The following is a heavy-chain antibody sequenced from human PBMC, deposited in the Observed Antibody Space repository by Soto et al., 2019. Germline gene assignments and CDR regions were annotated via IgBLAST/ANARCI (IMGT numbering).Heavy chain of an antibody. CDR3: ARWGTTGGLDV. J-gene: IGHJ4*02. D-gene: IGHD3-16*01. V-gene: IGHV3-33*05. CDR1: GFTFRSYV. CDR2: TSYDGSNN. Sequence: QVQLVESGGGVVQPGTSLSLSCVGSGFTFRSYVIHWVRQAPGKGLEWVALTSYDGSNNFYGDSVKGRFTISRHNSRNTVELHMDSLRFEDTALYYCARWGTTGGLDVWGQGTLVSVSS.